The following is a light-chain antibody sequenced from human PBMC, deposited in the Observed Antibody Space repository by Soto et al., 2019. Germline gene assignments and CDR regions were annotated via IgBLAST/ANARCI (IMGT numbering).Light chain of an antibody. CDR1: QSVGTS. CDR2: ESS. J-gene: IGKJ4*01. CDR3: QQRGVWPLT. Sequence: EIVMTQSPATLSLSPGERATLSCRASQSVGTSLAWYHQKSGQAPRLLFYESSTRAPYIPARFRASGSGTDFTLTFSGLEPEDFAVYYCQQRGVWPLTSGGGTKVDI. V-gene: IGKV3-11*01.